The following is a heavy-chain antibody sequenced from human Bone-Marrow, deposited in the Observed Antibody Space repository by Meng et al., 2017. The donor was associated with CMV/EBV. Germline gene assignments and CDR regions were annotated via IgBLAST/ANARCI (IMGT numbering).Heavy chain of an antibody. CDR3: AVPSDYYYGMDV. J-gene: IGHJ6*02. CDR1: EYTFTSYD. V-gene: IGHV1-8*03. Sequence: ASVKVSCKASEYTFTSYDINWVRQATGQGLEWMGWMNPNSGNTGYAQKFQGRVTITTDESTSTAYMELSSLRSEDTAVYYCAVPSDYYYGMDVWGQGTTATVSS. CDR2: MNPNSGNT.